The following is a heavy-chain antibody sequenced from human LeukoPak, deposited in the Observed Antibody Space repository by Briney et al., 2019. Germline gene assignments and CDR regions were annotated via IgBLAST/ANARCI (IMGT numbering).Heavy chain of an antibody. CDR2: ISDRGGST. V-gene: IGHV3-23*01. Sequence: PGGSLRLSCAASGFTFSNYAMSWVRQAPGKGLEWVSGISDRGGSTYYADSVKGRFTISRDNSKNTLYLQMNSLRAEDTAVYYCAKHPGYSSGWFCFDYWGQGTLVTVSS. CDR3: AKHPGYSSGWFCFDY. CDR1: GFTFSNYA. D-gene: IGHD6-19*01. J-gene: IGHJ4*02.